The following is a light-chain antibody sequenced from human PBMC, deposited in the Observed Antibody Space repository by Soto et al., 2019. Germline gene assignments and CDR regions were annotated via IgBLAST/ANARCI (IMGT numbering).Light chain of an antibody. CDR2: YDD. CDR3: AAWDDSLNGPV. Sequence: QPVLTQPPSVSEAPRQRVTISCSGSSSNIGNNAVNWYQQLPGKAPKLLIYYDDLLPSGVSDRFSGSKSGTSASLAISGLQSEDEADYYCAAWDDSLNGPVLGGGTKLTVL. J-gene: IGLJ3*02. V-gene: IGLV1-36*01. CDR1: SSNIGNNA.